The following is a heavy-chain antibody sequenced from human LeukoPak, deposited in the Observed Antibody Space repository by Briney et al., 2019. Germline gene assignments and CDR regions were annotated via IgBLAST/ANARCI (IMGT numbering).Heavy chain of an antibody. J-gene: IGHJ3*01. CDR3: ARDSNYGSGSYYASNAFDV. CDR2: INSDGSST. V-gene: IGHV3-74*01. CDR1: GFTFSSYW. Sequence: PGGSLRLSCAASGFTFSSYWMHWVRHAPGKGLVWVSRINSDGSSTSYADSVKGRFTISRHNAKNTLYLQMNSLRAEDTAVYYCARDSNYGSGSYYASNAFDVWGQGTMVTVSS. D-gene: IGHD3-10*01.